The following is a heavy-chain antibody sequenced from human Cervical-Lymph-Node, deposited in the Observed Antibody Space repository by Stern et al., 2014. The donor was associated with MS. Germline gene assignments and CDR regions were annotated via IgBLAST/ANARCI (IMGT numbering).Heavy chain of an antibody. CDR3: AKDMVSETIAVPHF. V-gene: IGHV3-30-3*01. D-gene: IGHD3-10*01. Sequence: VQLEESGGGVVQPGRSLRLSCAASGFSFSRYALHWVRQAPGKGLEWVAGISYAGSNEYYADAVKDRFTISRDNSKNTLYLQIESLRAEDTAVYYCAKDMVSETIAVPHFWGQGTLVTVSS. CDR2: ISYAGSNE. J-gene: IGHJ4*02. CDR1: GFSFSRYA.